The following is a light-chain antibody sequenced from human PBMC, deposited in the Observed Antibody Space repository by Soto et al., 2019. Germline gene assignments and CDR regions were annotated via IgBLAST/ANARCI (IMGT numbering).Light chain of an antibody. CDR1: QSVSSNY. J-gene: IGKJ2*01. V-gene: IGKV3-20*01. CDR3: QQYGRSPPFT. Sequence: IVLTQSPGTLSLPPGERATLSCRASQSVSSNYIAWYQQKLGQAPRLLIYGASSRATGIPDRFSGSGSGTDFTLTISRLEPEDFAVYFCQQYGRSPPFTFGQGTKVEIK. CDR2: GAS.